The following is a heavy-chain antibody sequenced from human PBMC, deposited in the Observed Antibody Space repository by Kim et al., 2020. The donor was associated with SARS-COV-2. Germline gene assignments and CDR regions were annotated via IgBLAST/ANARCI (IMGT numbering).Heavy chain of an antibody. CDR2: IYPGDSHT. CDR3: ARHFLSGAAVQPDY. J-gene: IGHJ4*02. D-gene: IGHD3-10*01. CDR1: GYSFSRYW. Sequence: GESLKISCEGSGYSFSRYWIGWVRQMPGKGLEWMGIIYPGDSHTRYSPSFQGQVTISADKSITTTYLQWSSLKASDTAMYYCARHFLSGAAVQPDYWGQGTLVTVSS. V-gene: IGHV5-51*01.